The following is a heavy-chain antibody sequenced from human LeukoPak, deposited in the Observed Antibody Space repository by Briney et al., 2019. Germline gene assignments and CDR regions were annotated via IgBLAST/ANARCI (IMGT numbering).Heavy chain of an antibody. CDR2: IKQDGSGK. Sequence: PGGSLRLSCAASGFTFSSCWMSWVRQAPGKGLEWVANIKQDGSGKYYVDSVKGRFTISRDNAKNSLYLQMNSLRAEDTAVYYCARGPRNYWGQGTLVTVSS. V-gene: IGHV3-7*01. CDR1: GFTFSSCW. CDR3: ARGPRNY. J-gene: IGHJ4*02.